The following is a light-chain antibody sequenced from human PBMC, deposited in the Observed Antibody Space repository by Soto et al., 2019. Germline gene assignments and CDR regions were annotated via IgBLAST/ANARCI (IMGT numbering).Light chain of an antibody. CDR1: QGILNS. CDR2: AAS. Sequence: DIQVTQSPSSLSASVGDRVLIPCRASQGILNSLAWYQQKPGKVPNLLIYAASTLQSGVPSRISGSGSGTDFTRTISSLQPEDVATYYGLKYYSAPWTCGQGTKVEI. CDR3: LKYYSAPWT. V-gene: IGKV1-27*01. J-gene: IGKJ1*01.